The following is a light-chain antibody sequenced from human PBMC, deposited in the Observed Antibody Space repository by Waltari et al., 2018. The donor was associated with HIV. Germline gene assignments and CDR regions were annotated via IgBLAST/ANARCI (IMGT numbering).Light chain of an antibody. CDR3: LQDYIFPYT. V-gene: IGKV1-6*01. CDR2: AAS. CDR1: QGIGKD. Sequence: AIQMSQSPPSLSASVGDRVTITCRASQGIGKDLSWYQQRPGKAPTLLIYAASILQTGVSSRFSGSGSVTDFSLTISSLQPEDSATYYCLQDYIFPYTFGPGTKLDIK. J-gene: IGKJ2*01.